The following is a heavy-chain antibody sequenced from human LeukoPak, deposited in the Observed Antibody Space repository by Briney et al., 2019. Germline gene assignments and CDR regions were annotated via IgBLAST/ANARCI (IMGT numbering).Heavy chain of an antibody. Sequence: GGSLRLSCVASGFSFSDYIMHWVRQAPGKGLEYVSAIRCDGSSTVYPNSVKGRFTIPRDNSKSTLYLKMGSLRAEDTAVYYCTRRYGDHSGWAGYHDSWGQGTLVTVSS. J-gene: IGHJ4*02. CDR2: IRCDGSST. CDR1: GFSFSDYI. D-gene: IGHD6-19*01. CDR3: TRRYGDHSGWAGYHDS. V-gene: IGHV3-64*01.